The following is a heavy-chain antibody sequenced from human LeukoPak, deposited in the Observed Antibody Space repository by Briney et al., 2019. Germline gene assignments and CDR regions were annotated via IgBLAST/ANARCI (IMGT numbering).Heavy chain of an antibody. CDR2: ISAYNGNT. V-gene: IGHV1-18*01. CDR3: ARLKRDFYYLSNWFDP. CDR1: GYTFTSYG. Sequence: ASVKVSCKASGYTFTSYGISWVRQAPGQGLEWMGWISAYNGNTNYAQKFQGRVTMTRDTSTSTVYMELSSLRSEDTAVYYCARLKRDFYYLSNWFDPWGQGTLVTVSS. J-gene: IGHJ5*02. D-gene: IGHD3/OR15-3a*01.